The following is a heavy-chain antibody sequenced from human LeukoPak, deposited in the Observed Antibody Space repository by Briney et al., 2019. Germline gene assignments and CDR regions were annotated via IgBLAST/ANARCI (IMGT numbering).Heavy chain of an antibody. V-gene: IGHV4-34*01. CDR1: GGSFSGYY. D-gene: IGHD3-22*01. CDR2: INHSGST. CDR3: ASSGYYSPFDY. J-gene: IGHJ4*02. Sequence: PSETLSLTCAVYGGSFSGYYWSLIRQPPGKGLEWIGEINHSGSTNYNPSLKSRVTISVDTSKNQFSLKLSSVTAADTAVYYCASSGYYSPFDYWGQGTLVTVSS.